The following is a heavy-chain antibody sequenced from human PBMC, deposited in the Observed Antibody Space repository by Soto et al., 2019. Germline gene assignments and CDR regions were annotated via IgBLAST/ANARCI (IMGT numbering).Heavy chain of an antibody. Sequence: SETLSLTCTVSGGSMISYYWSWIRQPPGRGLEWIGYIYYSGSINYNPSLKSRVTISVDPSKNQFSLRLSSVTAADTAVYYCAKSLWDTSGWKTDYWGQGTLVTVSS. CDR1: GGSMISYY. CDR2: IYYSGSI. J-gene: IGHJ4*02. CDR3: AKSLWDTSGWKTDY. V-gene: IGHV4-59*01. D-gene: IGHD6-19*01.